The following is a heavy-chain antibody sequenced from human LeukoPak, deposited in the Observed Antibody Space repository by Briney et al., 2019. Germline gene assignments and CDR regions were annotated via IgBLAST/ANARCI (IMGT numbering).Heavy chain of an antibody. Sequence: SVKVSCKASGGTFSSYAISWVRQAPGQGLEWMGGIIPIFGTANYAQKFQGRVTITADESTSTAYMELSSLRSEDTAVYYCASSPAKLVYYYGSGSLYWGQGTLVTVSS. D-gene: IGHD3-10*01. J-gene: IGHJ4*02. V-gene: IGHV1-69*13. CDR3: ASSPAKLVYYYGSGSLY. CDR2: IIPIFGTA. CDR1: GGTFSSYA.